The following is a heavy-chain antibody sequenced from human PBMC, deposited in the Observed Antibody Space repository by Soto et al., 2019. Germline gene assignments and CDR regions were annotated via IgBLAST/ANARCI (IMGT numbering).Heavy chain of an antibody. CDR1: GFTFSNAW. CDR2: IKSKTDGGTT. Sequence: GGSLRLSCAASGFTFSNAWMSWVRQAPGKGLEWVGRIKSKTDGGTTDYAEHVKGKFTISRDDSKNPLNLQMNSVKTEDTAVYYWTTEVLAADAFDIWGQGTMVTVSS. D-gene: IGHD6-25*01. J-gene: IGHJ3*02. CDR3: TTEVLAADAFDI. V-gene: IGHV3-15*01.